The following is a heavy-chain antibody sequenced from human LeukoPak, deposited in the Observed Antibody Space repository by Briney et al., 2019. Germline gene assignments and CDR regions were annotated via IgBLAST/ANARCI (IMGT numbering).Heavy chain of an antibody. Sequence: SETLSFTCTVSGGSITSYYWSWIRQPPGKGLEWIGYIPYSGSTNFNPSLKSRVTISVDTSKNQFSLKLSSVTAADTAVYYCAREGTAGTNLNWFDPWGQGTLVTVSS. CDR1: GGSITSYY. CDR2: IPYSGST. CDR3: AREGTAGTNLNWFDP. D-gene: IGHD1-1*01. J-gene: IGHJ5*02. V-gene: IGHV4-59*01.